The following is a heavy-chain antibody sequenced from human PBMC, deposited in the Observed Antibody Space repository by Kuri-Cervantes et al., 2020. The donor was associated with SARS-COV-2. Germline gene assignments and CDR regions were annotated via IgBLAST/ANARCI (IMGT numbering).Heavy chain of an antibody. Sequence: SLKISCAASGFTFDDYAMHWVRQAPGKGLEWVSGISWNSGSIGYADSVKGRFTISRDNAKNSLYLQMNSLRAEDTAVYYCARAPRMGATGDAFDIWGQGTMVTVSS. J-gene: IGHJ3*02. CDR3: ARAPRMGATGDAFDI. CDR2: ISWNSGSI. D-gene: IGHD1-26*01. V-gene: IGHV3-9*01. CDR1: GFTFDDYA.